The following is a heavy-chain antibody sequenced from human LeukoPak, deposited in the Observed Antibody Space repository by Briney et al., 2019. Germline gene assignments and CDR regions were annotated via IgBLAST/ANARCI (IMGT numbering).Heavy chain of an antibody. CDR3: AKGPQVGSGYHPDF. CDR2: ITGSDDRT. V-gene: IGHV3-23*01. J-gene: IGHJ4*02. D-gene: IGHD3-22*01. Sequence: PGGSLRLSCAASGFIFSGAAMTWVRQAPGKGLEWVSTITGSDDRTYYADSVKGRFTISRDYSKNTLRLQMSSLTVEDTAIYYCAKGPQVGSGYHPDFWGQGTLVTVSS. CDR1: GFIFSGAA.